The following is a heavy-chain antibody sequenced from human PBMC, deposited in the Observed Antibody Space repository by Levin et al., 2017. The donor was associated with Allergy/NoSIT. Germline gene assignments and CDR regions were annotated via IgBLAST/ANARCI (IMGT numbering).Heavy chain of an antibody. D-gene: IGHD2-2*01. V-gene: IGHV4-61*02. CDR3: ARDQVVGGYYYYYYYMDV. CDR2: IYTSGST. J-gene: IGHJ6*03. CDR1: GGSISSGSYY. Sequence: SETLSLTCTVSGGSISSGSYYWSWIRQPAGKGLEWIGRIYTSGSTNYNPSLKSRVTISVDTSKNQFSLKLSSVTAADTAVYYCARDQVVGGYYYYYYYMDVWGKGTTVTVSS.